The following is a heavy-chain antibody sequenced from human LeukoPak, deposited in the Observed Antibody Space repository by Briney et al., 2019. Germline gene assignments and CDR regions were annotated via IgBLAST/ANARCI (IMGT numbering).Heavy chain of an antibody. CDR3: ARSRYGGTLS. CDR1: GFTFSSYE. J-gene: IGHJ5*02. V-gene: IGHV3-48*03. Sequence: GGSLRLSCAASGFTFSSYEMNWVRQAPGKGLEWVSYISSSGSTIYYADSVKGRFTISRDNAKNSLYLQMNSLRAEDTAVYYCARSRYGGTLSWGQGTLVTVSS. CDR2: ISSSGSTI. D-gene: IGHD4-23*01.